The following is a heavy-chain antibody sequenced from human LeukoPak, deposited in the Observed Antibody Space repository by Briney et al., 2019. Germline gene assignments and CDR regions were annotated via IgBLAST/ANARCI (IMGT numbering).Heavy chain of an antibody. CDR2: IYSGGSK. V-gene: IGHV3-66*02. CDR1: GFTVSSNY. D-gene: IGHD3-9*01. Sequence: PGGSLRLSCAASGFTVSSNYMSWVRQAPGKGLEWVSVIYSGGSKYYADSVKGRFTISRDNSKNTLYLQMNSLRAEDTAVYYCARGAHLYDILTGYYFDYWGQGTLVTVSS. CDR3: ARGAHLYDILTGYYFDY. J-gene: IGHJ4*02.